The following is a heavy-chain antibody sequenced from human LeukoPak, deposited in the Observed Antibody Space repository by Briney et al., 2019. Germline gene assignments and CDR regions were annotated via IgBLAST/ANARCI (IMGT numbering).Heavy chain of an antibody. CDR3: ARVFSTSTSYYYYMDV. V-gene: IGHV1-69*13. CDR1: GGTFSSYA. Sequence: SVKVSCKASGGTFSSYAISWVRQAPGQGLEWMGGIIPIFGAPNYAQKFQGRVTITADESTSTAYMELSSLRSEDTAVYYCARVFSTSTSYYYYMDVWGKGTTVTISS. J-gene: IGHJ6*03. CDR2: IIPIFGAP. D-gene: IGHD2-2*01.